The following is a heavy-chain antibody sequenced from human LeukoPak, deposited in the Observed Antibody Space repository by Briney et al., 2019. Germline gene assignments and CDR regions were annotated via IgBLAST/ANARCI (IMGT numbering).Heavy chain of an antibody. CDR2: INHSGST. D-gene: IGHD6-13*01. CDR1: GGSFTNYY. CDR3: ATGVHGIAAAGDYYFDY. Sequence: SETLSLTCAVYGGSFTNYYWSWIRQPPGKGLEWIGEINHSGSTKYNPSLKSRVTISIDTSKNQLSLKLSSVTAADTAVYYCATGVHGIAAAGDYYFDYWGQGTLVTVSS. V-gene: IGHV4-34*01. J-gene: IGHJ4*02.